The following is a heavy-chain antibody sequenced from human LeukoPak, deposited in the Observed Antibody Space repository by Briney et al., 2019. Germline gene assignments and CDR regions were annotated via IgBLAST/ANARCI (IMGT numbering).Heavy chain of an antibody. J-gene: IGHJ3*02. CDR3: ARASFSYTMIVVVDAFDI. Sequence: SVKVSCKAPGGTFSSYAISWVRQAPGQGLEWMGGTIPIFGTANYAQKFQGRVTITADESTSTAYMELSSLRSEDTAVYYCARASFSYTMIVVVDAFDIWGQGTMVTVSS. CDR2: TIPIFGTA. CDR1: GGTFSSYA. D-gene: IGHD3-22*01. V-gene: IGHV1-69*13.